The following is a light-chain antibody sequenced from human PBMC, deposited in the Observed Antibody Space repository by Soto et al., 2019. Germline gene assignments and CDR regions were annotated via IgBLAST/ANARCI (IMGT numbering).Light chain of an antibody. V-gene: IGKV1-5*03. J-gene: IGKJ1*01. CDR3: QQYGRYRT. CDR2: KAS. Sequence: DIQMTQSHSTLSASVGDRVTITCRASQSTSTWLAWYQHKPGKAPNLLIYKASSLESGVPSRFSGSGSGTEFTLTISSLQPDDVATYYCQQYGRYRTFGQGTKVEIK. CDR1: QSTSTW.